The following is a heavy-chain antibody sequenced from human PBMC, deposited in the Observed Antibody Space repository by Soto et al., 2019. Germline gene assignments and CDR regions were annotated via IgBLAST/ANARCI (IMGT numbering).Heavy chain of an antibody. J-gene: IGHJ4*02. Sequence: QLQLQESGPGLVKPSETLSLTCTVSGGSISGSTYYWGWIRQPPGKGLEYIGSTYSSGRTYYNPPLKSLITLFVDTSKNQFALHLHCVTVADTAVYYCARHGSGSQYPIDHWGQGTLVTVSS. CDR3: ARHGSGSQYPIDH. CDR1: GGSISGSTYY. CDR2: TYSSGRT. V-gene: IGHV4-39*01. D-gene: IGHD3-10*01.